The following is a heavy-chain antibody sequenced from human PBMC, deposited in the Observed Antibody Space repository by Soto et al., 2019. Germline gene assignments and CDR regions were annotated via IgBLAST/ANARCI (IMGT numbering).Heavy chain of an antibody. CDR3: ARDRSAYCSGGSCYNWFDP. J-gene: IGHJ5*02. CDR1: SGSISSSNW. V-gene: IGHV4-4*02. CDR2: IYNSGST. D-gene: IGHD2-15*01. Sequence: QVQLQESGPGLVKPSGTLSLTCAVSSGSISSSNWWSWVRQPPGKGLEWIGEIYNSGSTDYNPSLKSRVTISVDKSKNQFALKLSSVTAADTAVYYCARDRSAYCSGGSCYNWFDPWGQGTLVTVSS.